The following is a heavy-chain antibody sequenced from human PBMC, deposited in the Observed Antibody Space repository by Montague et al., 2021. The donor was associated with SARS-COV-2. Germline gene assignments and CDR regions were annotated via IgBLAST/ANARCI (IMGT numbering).Heavy chain of an antibody. CDR3: ARDSYGSGTYYYYYGMDA. D-gene: IGHD3-10*01. V-gene: IGHV3-7*01. CDR2: IKQDGSEK. CDR1: GFTFSSYR. Sequence: PLRLSCAASGFTFSSYRMSWVRQAPGKGLEWVANIKQDGSEKYYVDSVKGRFTISRDNAKNSLYLQMNSLRAEDTAVYYCARDSYGSGTYYYYYGMDAWGQGTTVTVSS. J-gene: IGHJ6*02.